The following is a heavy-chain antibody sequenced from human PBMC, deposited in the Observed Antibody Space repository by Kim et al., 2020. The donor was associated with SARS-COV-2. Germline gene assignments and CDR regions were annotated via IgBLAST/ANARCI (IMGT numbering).Heavy chain of an antibody. CDR3: ARRGVFIFSVSDY. V-gene: IGHV5-51*01. Sequence: YSPSFHGQATISADKSISTAYLQWSSLKASDTAMYYCARRGVFIFSVSDYWGQGTLVTVSS. D-gene: IGHD3-3*01. J-gene: IGHJ4*02.